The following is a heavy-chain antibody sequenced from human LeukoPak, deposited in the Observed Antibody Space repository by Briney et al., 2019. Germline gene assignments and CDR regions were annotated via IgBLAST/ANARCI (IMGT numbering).Heavy chain of an antibody. CDR1: GYTFTSYY. J-gene: IGHJ4*02. CDR3: ARSAAPSASPAADY. V-gene: IGHV1-2*02. D-gene: IGHD6-25*01. CDR2: INPNSGGT. Sequence: ASVKVSCKASGYTFTSYYMHWVRQAPGQGLEWMGWINPNSGGTNYAQKFQGRVTMTRDTSISTAYMELSRLRSDDTAVYYCARSAAPSASPAADYWGQGTLVTVSS.